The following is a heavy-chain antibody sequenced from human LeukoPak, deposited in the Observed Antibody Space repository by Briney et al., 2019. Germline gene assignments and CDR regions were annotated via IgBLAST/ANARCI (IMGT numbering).Heavy chain of an antibody. CDR3: ARERPAARYY. CDR1: GFTFSSYS. J-gene: IGHJ4*02. Sequence: GGSLRLSCAASGFTFSSYSMNWVRQAPGKGLEWVGRIRSKANSYATAYAASVKGRFTISRDDSKNTAYLQMNSLKTEDTAVYYCARERPAARYYWGQGTLVTVSS. D-gene: IGHD5-18*01. V-gene: IGHV3-73*01. CDR2: IRSKANSYAT.